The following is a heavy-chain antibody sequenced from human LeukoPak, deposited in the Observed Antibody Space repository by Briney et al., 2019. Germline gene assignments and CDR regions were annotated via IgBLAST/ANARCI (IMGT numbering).Heavy chain of an antibody. CDR2: IYYSGST. V-gene: IGHV4-59*01. Sequence: PSETLSLTCTVSGGSISSYYWSWIRQPPGKGLEWIGYIYYSGSTNYNPSLKSRVTISVDTSKNQFSLKLSSVTAADTAVYYCAREDYGGNSNYFDYWGQRTLVTVSS. J-gene: IGHJ4*02. CDR1: GGSISSYY. CDR3: AREDYGGNSNYFDY. D-gene: IGHD4-23*01.